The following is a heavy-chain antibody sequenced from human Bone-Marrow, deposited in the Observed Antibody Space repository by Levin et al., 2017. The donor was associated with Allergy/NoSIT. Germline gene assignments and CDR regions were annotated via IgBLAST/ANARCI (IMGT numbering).Heavy chain of an antibody. J-gene: IGHJ5*02. CDR2: IKNQSDGGTI. CDR1: GFTLTNAW. CDR3: ARDEACSGGSCYSYNWFDP. Sequence: GGSLRLSCAASGFTLTNAWMSWVRQAPGKGLEWVGRIKNQSDGGTIDYAAPVKGRFTLSRDDSKNVVYLQMNSLKTEDTAVYYCARDEACSGGSCYSYNWFDPWGQGTLVTVSS. V-gene: IGHV3-15*01. D-gene: IGHD2-15*01.